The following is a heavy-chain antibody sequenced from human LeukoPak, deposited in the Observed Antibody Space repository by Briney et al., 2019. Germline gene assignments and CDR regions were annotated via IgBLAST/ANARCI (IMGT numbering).Heavy chain of an antibody. D-gene: IGHD3-16*01. CDR2: INHRGGT. J-gene: IGHJ4*02. V-gene: IGHV4-34*01. Sequence: SETLSLTCVFSGESFSGYYWSWIRQPPGKGLEWIGDINHRGGTSYNPSLKSRLSISIDTSKNQFSLILDSVSAADTAVYFCATFPDYEPIDNWGQGTLVTVSS. CDR3: ATFPDYEPIDN. CDR1: GESFSGYY.